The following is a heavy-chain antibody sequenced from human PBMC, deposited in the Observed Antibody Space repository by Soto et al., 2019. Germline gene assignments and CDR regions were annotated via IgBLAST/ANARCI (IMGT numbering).Heavy chain of an antibody. CDR1: GYTFTSYG. CDR2: ISAYNGNT. D-gene: IGHD4-4*01. CDR3: ARTGGRYSNYWKDRNWFDP. V-gene: IGHV1-18*01. Sequence: QVQLVQSGAEVKKPGASVKVSCKASGYTFTSYGISWVRQAPGQGLEWMGWISAYNGNTNYAQKLQGRVTMTTDTYTSTAYMELRSLRSDDTAVYYCARTGGRYSNYWKDRNWFDPWGQGTLVTVSS. J-gene: IGHJ5*02.